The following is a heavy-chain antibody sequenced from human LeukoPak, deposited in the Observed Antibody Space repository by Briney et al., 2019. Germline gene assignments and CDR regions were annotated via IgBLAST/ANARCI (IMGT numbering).Heavy chain of an antibody. CDR2: ISSRGDST. D-gene: IGHD6-13*01. J-gene: IGHJ4*02. Sequence: GGSLRLSCAASGLIFSSHAMSWVRQTPEKGLEWVSAISSRGDSTYYADSVKGRFTISRDNAKNSLYLQMNSLRAEDTAVYYCARDDVAAAGLPDYWGQGTLVTVSS. V-gene: IGHV3-23*01. CDR3: ARDDVAAAGLPDY. CDR1: GLIFSSHA.